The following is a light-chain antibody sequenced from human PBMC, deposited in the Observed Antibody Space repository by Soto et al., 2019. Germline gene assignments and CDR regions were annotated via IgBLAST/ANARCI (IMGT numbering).Light chain of an antibody. CDR3: QQYNSSPCT. Sequence: DIQMTQSPSTLSESVGHRVTITCRASQSISSWLAWYQQKPGKAPKLLIYKASSLESGVPSRFSGSGSGTEFTLTISSLQPDDFATYYCQQYNSSPCTFGQGTKVEIK. V-gene: IGKV1-5*03. CDR1: QSISSW. CDR2: KAS. J-gene: IGKJ1*01.